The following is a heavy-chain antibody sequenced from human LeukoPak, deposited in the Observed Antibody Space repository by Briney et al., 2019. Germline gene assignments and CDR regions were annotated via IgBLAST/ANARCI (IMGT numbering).Heavy chain of an antibody. CDR3: ARCGGGTTCPSYYYFYMDV. D-gene: IGHD2-15*01. CDR1: GGNFGSYA. J-gene: IGHJ6*03. V-gene: IGHV1-69*13. Sequence: ASVKVSCKASGGNFGSYAINWVRQAPGQGLEWMGGIIPVFAIANYAQKFQGRVTITADESTSTAYMELSSLRSEDTAVCYCARCGGGTTCPSYYYFYMDVWGKGTTVTISS. CDR2: IIPVFAIA.